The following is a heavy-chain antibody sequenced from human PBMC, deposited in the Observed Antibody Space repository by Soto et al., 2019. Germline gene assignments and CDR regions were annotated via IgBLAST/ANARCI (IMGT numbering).Heavy chain of an antibody. D-gene: IGHD6-13*01. CDR1: GGSISSGGYY. V-gene: IGHV4-31*03. J-gene: IGHJ4*02. Sequence: PSETLSLTCTVSGGSISSGGYYWSWIRQHPGKGLEWIGYIYYSGSTYYNPSLKSRVTISVDTSKNQFSLKLSSVTAADTAVYYCARASATVAAAAIFDYWGQGTLVTVSS. CDR3: ARASATVAAAAIFDY. CDR2: IYYSGST.